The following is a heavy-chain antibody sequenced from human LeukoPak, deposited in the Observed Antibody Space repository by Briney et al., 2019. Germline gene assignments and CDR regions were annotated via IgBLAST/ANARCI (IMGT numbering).Heavy chain of an antibody. CDR3: AKSHVDTAMVFDY. J-gene: IGHJ4*02. D-gene: IGHD5-18*01. CDR2: ISYDGSNK. V-gene: IGHV3-30*18. Sequence: GGSLRLSCAASGFTFSSYWMHWVRQAPGKGLEWVAVISYDGSNKYYADSVKGRFTISRDNPKNTLYLQMNSLRAEDTAVYYCAKSHVDTAMVFDYWGQGTLVTVSS. CDR1: GFTFSSYW.